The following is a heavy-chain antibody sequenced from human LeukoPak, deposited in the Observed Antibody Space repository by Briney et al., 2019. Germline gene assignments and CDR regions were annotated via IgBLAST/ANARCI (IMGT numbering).Heavy chain of an antibody. CDR1: GFSFSNAW. J-gene: IGHJ4*02. V-gene: IGHV3-11*04. CDR2: ISSSGSTI. CDR3: ARVGRESGYYNYFDY. Sequence: GGSLRLSCAASGFSFSNAWMSWIRQAPGKGLEWVLYISSSGSTIYYADSVKGRFTISRDNAKNSLYLQMNSLRAEDTAVYYCARVGRESGYYNYFDYWAREPWSPSPQ. D-gene: IGHD3-3*01.